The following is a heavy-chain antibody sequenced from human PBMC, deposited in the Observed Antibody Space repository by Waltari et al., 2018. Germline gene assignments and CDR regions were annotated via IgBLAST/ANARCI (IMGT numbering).Heavy chain of an antibody. CDR1: GVTFSTYA. CDR3: ARVSRDYYERLPLDY. D-gene: IGHD3-22*01. Sequence: QLVQSGAEVKKPGSSVKVSCKASGVTFSTYAITWVRQAPGQGLEWMGGIIPILGTPNYAQKFQGRVNITADESTSTAFMELSSLRSEDTAVYYCARVSRDYYERLPLDYWGQGTPVTVSS. J-gene: IGHJ4*02. CDR2: IIPILGTP. V-gene: IGHV1-69*01.